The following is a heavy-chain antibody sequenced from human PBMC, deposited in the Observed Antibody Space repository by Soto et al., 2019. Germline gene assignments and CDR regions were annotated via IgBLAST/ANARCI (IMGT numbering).Heavy chain of an antibody. Sequence: VQLVESGGGLVQPGESLRLSCAASGFTFSFYTMNWFRQAPGKGREGVSYISSSGETIYYEDSVKGRFTISRDNAKYSLYLQMNSLRDEDTAVYYCASPYCTGNSCYSILGYYWGQGTLVTVSS. CDR2: ISSSGETI. D-gene: IGHD2-15*01. J-gene: IGHJ4*02. CDR3: ASPYCTGNSCYSILGYY. CDR1: GFTFSFYT. V-gene: IGHV3-48*02.